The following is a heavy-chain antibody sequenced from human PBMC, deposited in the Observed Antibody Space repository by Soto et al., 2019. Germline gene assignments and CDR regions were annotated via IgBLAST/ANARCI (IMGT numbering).Heavy chain of an antibody. CDR2: ISGSGSST. Sequence: EVQLLESGGGLVQPGGSLRLSCAASGFTFSSYAMSWVRQAPGKGLEWVSTISGSGSSTYYADSVKGRFTISRDNSKNTLYLQMNGLRAEDTAVYYCAKDNPLVTKRITMDIVVVPAAIGGSFDYWGQGTLVTVSS. D-gene: IGHD2-2*02. CDR1: GFTFSSYA. CDR3: AKDNPLVTKRITMDIVVVPAAIGGSFDY. V-gene: IGHV3-23*01. J-gene: IGHJ4*02.